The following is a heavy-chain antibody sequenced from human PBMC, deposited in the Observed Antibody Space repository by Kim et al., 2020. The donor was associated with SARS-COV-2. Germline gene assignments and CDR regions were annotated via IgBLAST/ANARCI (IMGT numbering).Heavy chain of an antibody. CDR3: ARVLDCSSTSCYATLNTNWFDP. V-gene: IGHV4-59*01. Sequence: SETLSLTCTVSGGSISSYYWSWIRQPPGKGLEWIGYIYYSGSTNYNPSLKSRVTISVDTSKNQFSLKLSSVTAADTAVYYCARVLDCSSTSCYATLNTNWFDPWGQGTLVTVSS. CDR1: GGSISSYY. CDR2: IYYSGST. J-gene: IGHJ5*02. D-gene: IGHD2-2*01.